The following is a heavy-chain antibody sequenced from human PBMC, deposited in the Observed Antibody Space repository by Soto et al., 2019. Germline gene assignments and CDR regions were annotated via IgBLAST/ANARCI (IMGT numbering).Heavy chain of an antibody. Sequence: EVQLVESGGGLVQPGGSLRLSCAASGFTFSSHGMHWVLQAPGKGRVWVSRIDSDGSITGYADSGKGRCTPSRDNAKNTRNLQMNILRAEDTAVYYYATEPTLITIFGVVRQTYNCFDPWGQGTLDAVSS. CDR1: GFTFSSHG. CDR3: ATEPTLITIFGVVRQTYNCFDP. CDR2: IDSDGSIT. V-gene: IGHV3-74*01. D-gene: IGHD3-3*01. J-gene: IGHJ5*02.